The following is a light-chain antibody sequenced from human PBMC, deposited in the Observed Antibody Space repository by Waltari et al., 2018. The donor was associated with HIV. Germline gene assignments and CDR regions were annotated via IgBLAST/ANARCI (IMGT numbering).Light chain of an antibody. V-gene: IGLV3-10*01. CDR3: YSTDTSNERLV. CDR1: ALPNNY. CDR2: DDN. J-gene: IGLJ3*02. Sequence: SYELIQPPSVSVSPGQTARITCSGAALPNNYAYWYQQKSGQAPVLVIYDDNKRPSGIPDRFSGSTSGTLATLIITRAQVEDEGDYYCYSTDTSNERLVFGGGTKLTVL.